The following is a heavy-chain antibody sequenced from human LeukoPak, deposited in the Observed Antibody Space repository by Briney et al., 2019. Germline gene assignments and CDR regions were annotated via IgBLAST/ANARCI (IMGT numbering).Heavy chain of an antibody. V-gene: IGHV3-23*01. CDR1: GFSVSSYG. CDR3: AQGYSSGWYPY. Sequence: PGGSLRLSCAVSGFSVSSYGMSWVRQAPGKGLEWISAISVNGETTYYANSVKGRFIISRDNSENMLYLQMNSLRAEDTAVYYCAQGYSSGWYPYWGQGSLVSVSS. D-gene: IGHD6-19*01. CDR2: ISVNGETT. J-gene: IGHJ4*02.